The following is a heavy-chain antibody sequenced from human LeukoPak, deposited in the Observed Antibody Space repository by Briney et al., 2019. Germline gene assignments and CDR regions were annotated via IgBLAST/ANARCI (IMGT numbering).Heavy chain of an antibody. CDR3: ARALTTVPVMAQSNWFAT. J-gene: IGHJ5*02. Sequence: GGPLRPSCASPVTTFGSYWIGCGREAPGEGLGWVANIKQGGWEKYYVGSVKARFPISRDNAKNPLYLPMNSLRAEDTVVSYCARALTTVPVMAQSNWFATWGKETLVTVSS. CDR2: IKQGGWEK. D-gene: IGHD4-11*01. CDR1: VTTFGSYW. V-gene: IGHV3-7*02.